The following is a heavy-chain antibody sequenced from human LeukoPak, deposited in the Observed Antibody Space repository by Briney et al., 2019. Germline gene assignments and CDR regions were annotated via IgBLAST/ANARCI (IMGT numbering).Heavy chain of an antibody. CDR1: GFTFSSYA. D-gene: IGHD3-22*01. J-gene: IGHJ4*02. Sequence: GGSLRLSCAASGFTFSSYAMSWVRQAPGKGLEWVSAISGSGGSTYYAGSVKGRFTISRDDSKNMLYLQMNSLRAEDTAVYYCAKRMIVVVGWGQGTLVTVSS. CDR3: AKRMIVVVG. V-gene: IGHV3-23*01. CDR2: ISGSGGST.